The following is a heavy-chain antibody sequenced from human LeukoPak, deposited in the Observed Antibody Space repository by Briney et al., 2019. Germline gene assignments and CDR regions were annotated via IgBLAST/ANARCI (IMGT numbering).Heavy chain of an antibody. D-gene: IGHD3-22*01. Sequence: GASVKVSCKASGYTFSTYGITWVRQAPGQGPEWMGWISVQNGSTNYAQKFQGRVTMTTDTSTSTAYMEMRSLRSDDTAVYYCGRDHRAQYYNSRGYVDYWGQGTLVTVSS. CDR2: ISVQNGST. J-gene: IGHJ4*02. CDR3: GRDHRAQYYNSRGYVDY. V-gene: IGHV1-18*01. CDR1: GYTFSTYG.